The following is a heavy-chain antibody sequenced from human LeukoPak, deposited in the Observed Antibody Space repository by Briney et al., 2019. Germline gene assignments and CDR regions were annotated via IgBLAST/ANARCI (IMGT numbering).Heavy chain of an antibody. CDR2: IYHSGSV. J-gene: IGHJ4*02. D-gene: IGHD4-17*01. CDR3: ASTITVTTDY. CDR1: GYSISSGYY. V-gene: IGHV4-38-2*02. Sequence: SETLSLTCTVSGYSISSGYYWGWIRQPPGKGLEWIGSIYHSGSVYFNPSLKSRVTISVDTSSNQFSLKLSSVTAADTAVYYCASTITVTTDYWGQGTLATVSS.